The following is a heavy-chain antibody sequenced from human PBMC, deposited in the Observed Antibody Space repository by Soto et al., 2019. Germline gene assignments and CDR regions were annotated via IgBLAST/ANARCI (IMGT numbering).Heavy chain of an antibody. CDR1: GGSISSYY. V-gene: IGHV4-59*08. D-gene: IGHD4-4*01. CDR3: AGHGYSSWFDP. Sequence: PSETLSLTCTVSGGSISSYYWSWIRQPPGKGLKWIGYIYYSGSTNYNPSPKSRVTISVDTSKNQFSLKMSSVTAADTAVYYCAGHGYSSWFDPWGKGTLATVSS. CDR2: IYYSGST. J-gene: IGHJ5*02.